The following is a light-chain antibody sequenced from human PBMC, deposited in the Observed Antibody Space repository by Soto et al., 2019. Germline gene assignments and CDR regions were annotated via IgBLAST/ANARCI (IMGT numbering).Light chain of an antibody. CDR3: EAWDDSLNGCV. V-gene: IGLV1-44*01. CDR2: SDN. J-gene: IGLJ1*01. CDR1: SSNIGTYS. Sequence: QSVLTQPPSASGTPGQRVTISCSGSSSNIGTYSVSWYQQFPGTAPRLLIYSDNQRPSGVPDRFSASKSGASASLAIRGLQSEDEADFYCEAWDDSLNGCVFGTGTKVTVL.